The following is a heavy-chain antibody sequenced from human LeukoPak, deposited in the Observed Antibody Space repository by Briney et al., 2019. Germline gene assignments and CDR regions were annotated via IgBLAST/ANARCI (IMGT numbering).Heavy chain of an antibody. CDR2: INPNSGGT. Sequence: GASVKVSCKASGYTFTGYYMHWVRQAPGQGLEWMGWINPNSGGTNYAQKLQGRVTMTTDTSTSTAYMELRSLRSDDTAVYYCATSNRYCSGGSCSIPPDYWGQGTLVTVSS. D-gene: IGHD2-15*01. J-gene: IGHJ4*02. CDR3: ATSNRYCSGGSCSIPPDY. CDR1: GYTFTGYY. V-gene: IGHV1-2*02.